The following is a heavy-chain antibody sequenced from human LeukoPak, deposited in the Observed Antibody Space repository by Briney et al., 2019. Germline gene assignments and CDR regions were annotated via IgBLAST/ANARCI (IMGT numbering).Heavy chain of an antibody. D-gene: IGHD5-12*01. CDR3: ARDLHSGYGVRIDY. J-gene: IGHJ4*02. CDR2: INPSGGST. Sequence: ASVKVSCKASGYTFTSYYMHWVRQAPGQGLEWMGIINPSGGSTSYAQKFQGRVTMTRDTSITTAYMELSRLRSDDTAVYYCARDLHSGYGVRIDYWGQGTLVTVSS. CDR1: GYTFTSYY. V-gene: IGHV1-46*01.